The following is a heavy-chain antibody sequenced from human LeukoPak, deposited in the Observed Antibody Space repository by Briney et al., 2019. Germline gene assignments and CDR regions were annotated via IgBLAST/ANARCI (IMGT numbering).Heavy chain of an antibody. V-gene: IGHV3-53*01. J-gene: IGHJ4*02. Sequence: GGSLRLSCAASGFTLSSNYMSWGRPAPGEGVGWVSVIYSGGSTYYADSVKGRFTISRDNSKNTLYLQMNSLRAEDTAVFYCARDDGSGWAFDYWGQGTLVTVSS. CDR2: IYSGGST. CDR3: ARDDGSGWAFDY. D-gene: IGHD6-19*01. CDR1: GFTLSSNY.